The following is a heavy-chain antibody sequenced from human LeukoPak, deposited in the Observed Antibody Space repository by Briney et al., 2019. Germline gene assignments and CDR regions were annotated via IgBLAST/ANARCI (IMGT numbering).Heavy chain of an antibody. Sequence: GGSQRLSCAASGFTFSDYWMHWVHQVPGKGLVWVSRINSDGTSTVYADSVKGRFTMSRNNAKNMLYLEMDSLRAEDTAGYFCPREALPYDKMGVSYVWSAPWAQEPLAPVSS. CDR1: GFTFSDYW. D-gene: IGHD3-16*01. V-gene: IGHV3-74*01. CDR2: INSDGTST. J-gene: IGHJ5*02. CDR3: PREALPYDKMGVSYVWSAP.